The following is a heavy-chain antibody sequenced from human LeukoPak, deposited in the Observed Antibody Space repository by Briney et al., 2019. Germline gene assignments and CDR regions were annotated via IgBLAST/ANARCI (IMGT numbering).Heavy chain of an antibody. J-gene: IGHJ5*02. CDR2: ISSSSSYI. CDR1: GFSFSSYS. V-gene: IGHV3-21*01. D-gene: IGHD2-21*02. Sequence: GGSLSLASAASGFSFSSYSMNWVSQAPGEGLEWVSSISSSSSYILYADSVKGRFTISRDNAKNSLYLQMNSLRSEDTAVYYGARGGDFNWFDPWGQGTLVTVSS. CDR3: ARGGDFNWFDP.